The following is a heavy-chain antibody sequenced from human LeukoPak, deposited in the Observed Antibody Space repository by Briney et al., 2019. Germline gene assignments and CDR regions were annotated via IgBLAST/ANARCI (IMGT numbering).Heavy chain of an antibody. D-gene: IGHD2-15*01. J-gene: IGHJ5*02. CDR2: IYYSGTT. CDR3: XXXXXXXXXXYSSRFDP. Sequence: SETLSLTCTVSGGSISSHYWSWIRQPPGKGLEWIGYIYYSGTTNYNPSLKSRVTISVDTSKNQFSLKLSSVTAADTAVYYCXXXXXXXXXXYSSRFDPWGQGTLVTVSS. V-gene: IGHV4-59*11. CDR1: GGSISSHY.